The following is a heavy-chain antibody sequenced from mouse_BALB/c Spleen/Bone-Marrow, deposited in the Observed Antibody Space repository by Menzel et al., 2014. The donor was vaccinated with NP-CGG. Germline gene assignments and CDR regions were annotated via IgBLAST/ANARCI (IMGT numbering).Heavy chain of an antibody. CDR2: INSNGGGT. CDR1: GFTFSSYG. CDR3: ARDPLYYYA. V-gene: IGHV5-6-3*01. D-gene: IGHD1-1*01. Sequence: DVKLVESGGGLVQPGGSLKLSCAASGFTFSSYGMSWVRQTPDKRLELVATINSNGGGTYYPDSVKGRFTISRDNAKNTLYLQMSSLKSEDTAMYYCARDPLYYYAWGQGTLVTVSA. J-gene: IGHJ3*01.